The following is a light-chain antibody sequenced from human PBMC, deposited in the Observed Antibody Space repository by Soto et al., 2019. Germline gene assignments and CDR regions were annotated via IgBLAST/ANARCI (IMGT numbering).Light chain of an antibody. CDR3: CSYAGTYTFVV. Sequence: QSALTQPRSVSGSPGQSVTISCTGTSSDVGGYNYVSWYQQDPGKAPKLMIYDVSKRPSGVPDRFSGSKSDYTASLTISGLHAEAEADYSCCSYAGTYTFVVFGGGTNLTVL. J-gene: IGLJ2*01. CDR1: SSDVGGYNY. V-gene: IGLV2-11*01. CDR2: DVS.